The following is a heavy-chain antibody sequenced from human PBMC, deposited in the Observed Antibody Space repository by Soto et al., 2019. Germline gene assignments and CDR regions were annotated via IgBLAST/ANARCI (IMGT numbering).Heavy chain of an antibody. CDR2: ISSSSSYI. Sequence: GGSLRLSCAASGFTFSSYSMNWVRQAPGKGLEWVSSISSSSSYIYYAYSVRGRFTISTEKANNSLYLQMNSLRAEDTAVYYCARDQNDSRSGNPYYYYGMHXWGQGTTVTVS. V-gene: IGHV3-21*01. CDR1: GFTFSSYS. J-gene: IGHJ6*02. D-gene: IGHD3-3*01. CDR3: ARDQNDSRSGNPYYYYGMHX.